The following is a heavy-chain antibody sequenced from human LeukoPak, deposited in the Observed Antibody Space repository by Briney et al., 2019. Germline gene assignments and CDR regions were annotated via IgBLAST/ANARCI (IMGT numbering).Heavy chain of an antibody. Sequence: ASVKVSCKASGGTFSSYAISWVRQAPGQGLEWMGRIIPILGIANYAQKFQGRVTITADKSTSTAYMELSSLRSEDTAVYYCASSRKDIVLMVYAMHAFDIWGQGTMVTVSS. CDR1: GGTFSSYA. V-gene: IGHV1-69*04. D-gene: IGHD2-8*01. CDR3: ASSRKDIVLMVYAMHAFDI. CDR2: IIPILGIA. J-gene: IGHJ3*02.